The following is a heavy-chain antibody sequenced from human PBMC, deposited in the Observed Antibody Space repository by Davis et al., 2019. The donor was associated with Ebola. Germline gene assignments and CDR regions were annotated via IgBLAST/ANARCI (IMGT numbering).Heavy chain of an antibody. CDR3: AKGIDSSSWYWLNNYYYGMDV. D-gene: IGHD6-13*01. CDR1: GFTFSSYG. Sequence: GESLKISCAASGFTFSSYGMHWVRQAPGKGLEWVAFIRYDGSNKYYADSVKGRFTISRDNSKNTLYLQMNSLRAEDTAVYYCAKGIDSSSWYWLNNYYYGMDVWGQGTTVTVSS. J-gene: IGHJ6*02. CDR2: IRYDGSNK. V-gene: IGHV3-30*02.